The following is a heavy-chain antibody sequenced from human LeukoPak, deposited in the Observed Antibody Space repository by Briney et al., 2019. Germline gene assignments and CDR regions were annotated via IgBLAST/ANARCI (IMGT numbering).Heavy chain of an antibody. D-gene: IGHD5-18*01. V-gene: IGHV4-38-2*01. CDR2: IYHSGST. CDR1: GYSISSGYY. CDR3: ARGSGYSYGPYDY. J-gene: IGHJ4*02. Sequence: SETLSLTCAVSGYSISSGYYWGWIRQPPGKGLEWIGSIYHSGSTYYNPSLKSRVTISVDTSKNQFSLKLSSVTAADTAVYYCARGSGYSYGPYDYWGQGTLVTVSS.